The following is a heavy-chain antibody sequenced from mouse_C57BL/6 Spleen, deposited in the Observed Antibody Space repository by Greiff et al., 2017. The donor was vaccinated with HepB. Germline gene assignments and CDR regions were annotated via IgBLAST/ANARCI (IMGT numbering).Heavy chain of an antibody. V-gene: IGHV1-54*01. J-gene: IGHJ2*01. CDR1: GYAFTNYL. Sequence: QVQLKQSGAELVRPGTSVKVSCKASGYAFTNYLIEWVKQRPGQGLEWIGVINPGSGGTNYNEKFKGKATLTADKSSSTAYMQLSSLTSEDSAVYFCARGGNYYGSSPYFDYWGQGTTLTVSS. D-gene: IGHD1-1*01. CDR3: ARGGNYYGSSPYFDY. CDR2: INPGSGGT.